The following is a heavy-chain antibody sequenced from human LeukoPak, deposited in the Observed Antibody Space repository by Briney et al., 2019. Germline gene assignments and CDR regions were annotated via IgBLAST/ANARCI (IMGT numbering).Heavy chain of an antibody. V-gene: IGHV3-23*01. CDR1: GFTFSSYA. J-gene: IGHJ4*02. CDR3: ARKVYHRFDY. D-gene: IGHD2-2*01. CDR2: ISTSGDNT. Sequence: GGSLRLSSAASGFTFSSYAMTWVRQAPGEGLEWVSAISTSGDNTYYADSVRGRFTISRDNSKNTLYLQMNSLRADDTAVYYCARKVYHRFDYWGQGTLVTVSS.